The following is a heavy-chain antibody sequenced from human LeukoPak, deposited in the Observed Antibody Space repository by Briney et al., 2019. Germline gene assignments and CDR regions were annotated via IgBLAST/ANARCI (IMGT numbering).Heavy chain of an antibody. CDR2: MSAYNGNT. CDR1: GYTFTSYA. D-gene: IGHD3-9*01. Sequence: ASVKVSCKASGYTFTSYAISWVRQAPGQGLEWMGWMSAYNGNTNYAQKLQGRVTMTTHTSTSTAYMELRSLTSADTDVYYCARVQRYYDILTGYPLDHLDYWGQGTLVTVSS. J-gene: IGHJ4*02. CDR3: ARVQRYYDILTGYPLDHLDY. V-gene: IGHV1-18*01.